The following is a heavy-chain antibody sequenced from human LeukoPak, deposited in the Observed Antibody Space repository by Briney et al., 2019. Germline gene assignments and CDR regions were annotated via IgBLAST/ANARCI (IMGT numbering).Heavy chain of an antibody. J-gene: IGHJ6*02. CDR3: ASLFPSGGPSSPSYYYYGMDV. V-gene: IGHV4-4*02. CDR2: IYHSGST. D-gene: IGHD1-26*01. CDR1: GGSISSSNW. Sequence: PSETLPLTCAVSGGSISSSNWWSWVRQPPGKGLGCIGEIYHSGSTNYNPSLKSRATISVDKSKNQFSLKLSSVTAADTAVYYCASLFPSGGPSSPSYYYYGMDVWGQGATVTVSS.